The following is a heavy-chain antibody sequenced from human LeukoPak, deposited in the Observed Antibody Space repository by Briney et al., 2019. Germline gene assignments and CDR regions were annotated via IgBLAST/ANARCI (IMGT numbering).Heavy chain of an antibody. J-gene: IGHJ4*02. Sequence: PGGSLRLSCAASGFTFSSYAMSWVRQAPGKGLEWVSTISGSGGSTYYADSAKGRFTISRDNSKNTLYLQMNSLRAEDTAIYYCAKAFAHSAYDARGDYWGQGTLVTVSS. CDR2: ISGSGGST. CDR3: AKAFAHSAYDARGDY. V-gene: IGHV3-23*01. CDR1: GFTFSSYA. D-gene: IGHD5-12*01.